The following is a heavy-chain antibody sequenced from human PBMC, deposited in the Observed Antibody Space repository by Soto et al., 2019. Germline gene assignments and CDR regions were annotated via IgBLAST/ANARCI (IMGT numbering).Heavy chain of an antibody. CDR2: MNQNGSEK. V-gene: IGHV3-7*05. J-gene: IGHJ6*02. CDR1: GFTFGNYW. CDR3: ASYRVSYAMDV. Sequence: EVQLVESGGGLVQPGGSLRLSCTVSGFTFGNYWMTWVRQAPGKGLEWVANMNQNGSEKYYVDSVKGRFAISRDNGKNSLYLQMNSLSAEDTAVYYCASYRVSYAMDVWGQGTTVTVSS.